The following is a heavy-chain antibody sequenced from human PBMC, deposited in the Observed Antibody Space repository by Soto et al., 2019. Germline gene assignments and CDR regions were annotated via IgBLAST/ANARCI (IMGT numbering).Heavy chain of an antibody. D-gene: IGHD2-2*01. J-gene: IGHJ5*02. CDR3: ARVALGGCSSTSCYGRWFDP. CDR2: ISAYNGNT. Sequence: ASVKVSCEASGYTFTSYGISWVRQAPGQGLEWMGWISAYNGNTNYAQKLQGRVTMTTDTSTSTAYMELRSLRSDDTAVYYCARVALGGCSSTSCYGRWFDPWGQGTLVTVSS. V-gene: IGHV1-18*01. CDR1: GYTFTSYG.